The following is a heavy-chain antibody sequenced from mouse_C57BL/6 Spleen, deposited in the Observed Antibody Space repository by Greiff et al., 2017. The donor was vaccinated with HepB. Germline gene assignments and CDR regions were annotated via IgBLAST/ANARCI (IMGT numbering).Heavy chain of an antibody. D-gene: IGHD2-4*01. CDR3: ANYDYDEGFAY. CDR1: GFTFSDYG. J-gene: IGHJ3*01. V-gene: IGHV5-17*01. CDR2: ISSGSSTI. Sequence: EVQRVESGGGLVKPGGSLKLSCAASGFTFSDYGMHWVRQAPEKGLEWVAYISSGSSTIYYADTVKGRFTISRDNAKNTLFLQMTSLRSEDTAMYYCANYDYDEGFAYWGQGTLVTVSA.